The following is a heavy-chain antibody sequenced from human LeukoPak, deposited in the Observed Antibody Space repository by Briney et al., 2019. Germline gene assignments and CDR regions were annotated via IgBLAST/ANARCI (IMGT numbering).Heavy chain of an antibody. D-gene: IGHD3-10*01. Sequence: PSETLSLTCTVSGGSTSSYYWTWIRQPAGKGLEWIGRIYTSGSTNYNPSLKSRVTMSVDTSKNQFSLKLSSVTAADTAVYYCARWFGELLHDAFDIWGQGTMVTVSS. CDR2: IYTSGST. CDR1: GGSTSSYY. CDR3: ARWFGELLHDAFDI. J-gene: IGHJ3*02. V-gene: IGHV4-4*07.